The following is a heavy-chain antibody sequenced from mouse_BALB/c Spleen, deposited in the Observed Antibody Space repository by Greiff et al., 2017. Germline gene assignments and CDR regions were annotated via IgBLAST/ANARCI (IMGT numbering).Heavy chain of an antibody. CDR2: IYPGSGST. D-gene: IGHD2-4*01. J-gene: IGHJ4*01. Sequence: LQQPGSELVRPGASVKLSCKASGYTFTSYWMHWVKQRPGQGLEWIGNIYPGSGSTNYDEKFKSKATLTVDTSSSTAYMQLSSLTSEDSAVYYCTRLGGMITTDYAMDYWGQGTSVTVSS. CDR1: GYTFTSYW. CDR3: TRLGGMITTDYAMDY. V-gene: IGHV1S22*01.